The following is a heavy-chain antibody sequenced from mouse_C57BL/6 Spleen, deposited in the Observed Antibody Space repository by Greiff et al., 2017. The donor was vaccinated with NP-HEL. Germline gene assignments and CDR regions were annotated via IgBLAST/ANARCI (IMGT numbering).Heavy chain of an antibody. CDR2: INPNYGTT. D-gene: IGHD2-10*01. CDR3: ARSYYGNYDYAMDY. CDR1: GYSFTDYN. Sequence: EVQGVESGPELVKPGASVKISCKASGYSFTDYNMNWVKQSNGKSLEWIGVINPNYGTTSYKQKFKGKATLTVDQSSSTAYMQLNSLTSEDSAVYYCARSYYGNYDYAMDYWGQGTSVTVSS. J-gene: IGHJ4*01. V-gene: IGHV1-39*01.